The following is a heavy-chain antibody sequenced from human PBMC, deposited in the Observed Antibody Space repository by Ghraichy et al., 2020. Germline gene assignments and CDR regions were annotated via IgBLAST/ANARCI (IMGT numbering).Heavy chain of an antibody. Sequence: SETLSLTCSVSGVFITSDNFYWNWVRQTPGKGLEWIGYIHSSGNTIYNPSLKSRPSISLDTSRNQFSLNLTSVTAEDTALYFCARGPPTYSSSSTWLDPWGQGTQVTVSS. V-gene: IGHV4-30-4*01. CDR2: IHSSGNT. CDR3: ARGPPTYSSSSTWLDP. J-gene: IGHJ5*02. CDR1: GVFITSDNFY. D-gene: IGHD6-6*01.